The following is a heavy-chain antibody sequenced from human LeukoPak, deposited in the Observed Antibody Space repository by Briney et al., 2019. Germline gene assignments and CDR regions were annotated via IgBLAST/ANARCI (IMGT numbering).Heavy chain of an antibody. D-gene: IGHD3-3*01. CDR2: MNPNSGNT. J-gene: IGHJ4*02. CDR3: TTDTTFGVVLSFDS. Sequence: RASVKVSCKASGYTFTSYDINWVRQATGQGLEWMGWMNPNSGNTGYAQKFQGRVTMTEDTSADTAYMELSSLRSEDTAVYYCTTDTTFGVVLSFDSWGQGTLVTVSS. CDR1: GYTFTSYD. V-gene: IGHV1-8*01.